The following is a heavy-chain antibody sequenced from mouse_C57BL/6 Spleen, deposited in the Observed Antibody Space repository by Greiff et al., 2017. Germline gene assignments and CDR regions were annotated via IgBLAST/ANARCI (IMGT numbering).Heavy chain of an antibody. CDR1: GFTFSSYA. V-gene: IGHV5-4*03. Sequence: EVMLVESGGGLVKPGGSLKLSCAASGFTFSSYAMSWVRQTPEKRLEWVATISDGGSYTYYPDNVKGRFTISRDNAKNNLYLQMSHLKSEDTAMYYCARVIDYDGPYAMDYWGQGTSGTVSS. CDR2: ISDGGSYT. D-gene: IGHD2-4*01. J-gene: IGHJ4*01. CDR3: ARVIDYDGPYAMDY.